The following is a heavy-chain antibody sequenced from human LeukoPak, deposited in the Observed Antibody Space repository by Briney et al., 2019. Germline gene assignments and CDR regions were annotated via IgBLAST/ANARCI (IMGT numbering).Heavy chain of an antibody. CDR3: AGKYYYHGSGYFYVDY. V-gene: IGHV4-38-2*01. CDR2: IHHSGST. D-gene: IGHD3-22*01. J-gene: IGHJ4*02. CDR1: GYSISSGYY. Sequence: SETLSLTCAVSGYSISSGYYWGWIRQTPGKGLEWIGSIHHSGSTYYNPSLKSRVTILMDTSKNHFSLKLNSVTAADTAVYYCAGKYYYHGSGYFYVDYWGQGTLVTVSS.